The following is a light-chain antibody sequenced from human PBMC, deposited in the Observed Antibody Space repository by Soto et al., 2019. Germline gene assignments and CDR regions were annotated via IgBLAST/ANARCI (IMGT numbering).Light chain of an antibody. CDR1: QSISSY. J-gene: IGKJ2*01. CDR2: AAS. CDR3: QQSYSTPT. V-gene: IGKV1-39*01. Sequence: DIQMTQSPSSLSASVGDRVTITCRASQSISSYLNWYQQKPGKAPKLLIYAASSLQSGVPSRFSGSGSGTDFTITISSLQPDDFATYYCQQSYSTPTFGQGTKLEIK.